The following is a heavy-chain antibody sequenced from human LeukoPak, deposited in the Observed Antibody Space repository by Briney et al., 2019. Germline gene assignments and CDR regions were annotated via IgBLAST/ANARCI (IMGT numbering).Heavy chain of an antibody. D-gene: IGHD4-17*01. CDR1: GGSISSYY. J-gene: IGHJ4*02. CDR2: IYYSGST. CDR3: ARSPLNYGDYDY. Sequence: SSETLSLTCTVSGGSISSYYWSWIRQPPGKGLEWIWYIYYSGSTNYNPSLKSRVTISVDTSKNQFSLKLSSVTAADTAVYYCARSPLNYGDYDYWGQGTLVTVSS. V-gene: IGHV4-59*01.